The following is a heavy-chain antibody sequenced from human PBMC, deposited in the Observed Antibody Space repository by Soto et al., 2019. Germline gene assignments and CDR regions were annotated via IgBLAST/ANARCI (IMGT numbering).Heavy chain of an antibody. CDR1: GYSITSYW. Sequence: GESLKISCKGSGYSITSYWIGWVRQIPGKGLEWMGIIYPGDSDTRYSPSFQGQVTISADKSISTAYLQWSSLKASDTAMYYCARVTNSDDSSGYSYYDAFDIWGQGTMVTVS. V-gene: IGHV5-51*01. J-gene: IGHJ3*02. CDR2: IYPGDSDT. CDR3: ARVTNSDDSSGYSYYDAFDI. D-gene: IGHD3-22*01.